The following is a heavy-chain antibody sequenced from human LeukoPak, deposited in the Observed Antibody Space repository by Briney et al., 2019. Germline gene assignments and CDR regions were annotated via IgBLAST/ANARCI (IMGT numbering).Heavy chain of an antibody. CDR2: IYYSGST. D-gene: IGHD4-17*01. CDR3: ARRATVTRSPDY. CDR1: GGSISSYY. J-gene: IGHJ4*02. V-gene: IGHV4-59*08. Sequence: PSETLSLTCTVSGGSISSYYWSWIRQPPGKGLEWIGYIYYSGSTNYNPSLKSRVTISVDTSKNQFSLKLSSVTAADTAVYYCARRATVTRSPDYWGQGTLVTVSS.